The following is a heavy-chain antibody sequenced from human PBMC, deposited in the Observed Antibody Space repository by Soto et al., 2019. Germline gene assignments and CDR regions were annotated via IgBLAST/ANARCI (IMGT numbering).Heavy chain of an antibody. CDR2: IYYSGST. CDR3: ARRYGTTFDY. J-gene: IGHJ4*02. CDR1: VASISIYY. Sequence: QVQLQESGPGLLKPWEPLSPPCPSPVASISIYYWTWFRQPPGKGLEWIGYIYYSGSTNYNPSLKSRVTISVDTSKNQFALKLSSVTAADTAVYYCARRYGTTFDYWGQGTLVTVSS. D-gene: IGHD1-7*01. V-gene: IGHV4-59*13.